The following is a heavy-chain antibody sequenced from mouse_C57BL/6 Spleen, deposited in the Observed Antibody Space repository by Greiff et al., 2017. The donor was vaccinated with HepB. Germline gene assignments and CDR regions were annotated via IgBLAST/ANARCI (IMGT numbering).Heavy chain of an antibody. D-gene: IGHD2-13*01. J-gene: IGHJ2*01. Sequence: VQLQQSGAELVRPGTSVKVSCKASGYAFTNYLIEWVKQRPGQGLEWIGVINPGSGGTNYNEKFKGKATLTADKTSSTAYMQLSSLTSEDSAVYICARTGDFPYWGQGTTLTVSS. CDR3: ARTGDFPY. CDR2: INPGSGGT. CDR1: GYAFTNYL. V-gene: IGHV1-54*01.